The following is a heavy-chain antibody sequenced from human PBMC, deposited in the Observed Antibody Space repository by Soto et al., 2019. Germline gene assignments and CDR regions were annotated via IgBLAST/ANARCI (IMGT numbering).Heavy chain of an antibody. D-gene: IGHD3-16*01. V-gene: IGHV4-4*07. CDR3: ARGLSAFDP. CDR1: GGSMSSYF. CDR2: IYSSGST. J-gene: IGHJ5*02. Sequence: PSETLSLTCAVSGGSMSSYFWSWIRQPAGKGLEWIGRIYSSGSTSYNPSPKSRVTMSVDTSKNQVSLRMNSMTAADTAVYYCARGLSAFDPWGQGTLVTVSS.